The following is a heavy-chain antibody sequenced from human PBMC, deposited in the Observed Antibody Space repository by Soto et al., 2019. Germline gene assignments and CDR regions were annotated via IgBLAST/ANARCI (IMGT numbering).Heavy chain of an antibody. CDR2: IYYSGST. D-gene: IGHD3-3*01. V-gene: IGHV4-59*01. CDR3: ARLLEWLSPPDY. CDR1: GGSISSYY. Sequence: PSETLSLTCTVSGGSISSYYWSRIRQPPGKGLEWIGYIYYSGSTNYNPSLKSRVTISVDTSKNQFSLKLSSVTAADTAVYYCARLLEWLSPPDYWGQGTLVTVSS. J-gene: IGHJ4*02.